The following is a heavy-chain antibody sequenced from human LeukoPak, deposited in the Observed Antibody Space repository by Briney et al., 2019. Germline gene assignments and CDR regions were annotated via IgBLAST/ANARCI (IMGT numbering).Heavy chain of an antibody. D-gene: IGHD3-22*01. J-gene: IGHJ4*02. CDR2: ISGSGGTT. Sequence: PGGPLSLSCAASGFTFSTYAISWVRQAPGKRLEWVSTISGSGGTTYYADSVKGRFTISRDNSKNTLYLQMNSMRADDRAVYYCAKETYDRYFDYWGQGTLVTVSS. CDR1: GFTFSTYA. CDR3: AKETYDRYFDY. V-gene: IGHV3-23*01.